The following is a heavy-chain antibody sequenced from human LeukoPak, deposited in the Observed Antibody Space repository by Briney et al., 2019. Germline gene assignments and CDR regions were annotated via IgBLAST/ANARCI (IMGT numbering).Heavy chain of an antibody. D-gene: IGHD3-10*01. CDR3: ASVWFGQRDY. CDR1: GFTFSDYY. Sequence: GGSLRLSCAASGFTFSDYYISWIRQAPGKGLEWVSYISSSSSYTNYADSVKGRFTISRDNAKNSLYLQMNSLRAEDTAVYYCASVWFGQRDYWGQGTLVTVSS. J-gene: IGHJ4*02. CDR2: ISSSSSYT. V-gene: IGHV3-11*03.